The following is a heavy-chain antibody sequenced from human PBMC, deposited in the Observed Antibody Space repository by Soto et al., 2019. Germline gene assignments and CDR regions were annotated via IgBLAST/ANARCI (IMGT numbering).Heavy chain of an antibody. CDR2: IYHSGST. J-gene: IGHJ4*02. V-gene: IGHV4-30-2*01. Sequence: SETLSLTCAVSGGSISSGGYSWSWIRQPTGKGLEWIGYIYHSGSTYYNPSLKSRVTISVDRTKNQFSLKLSSVTAGDTAVYYCARGSPEKFDYWGQGTLVTVSS. CDR3: ARGSPEKFDY. CDR1: GGSISSGGYS.